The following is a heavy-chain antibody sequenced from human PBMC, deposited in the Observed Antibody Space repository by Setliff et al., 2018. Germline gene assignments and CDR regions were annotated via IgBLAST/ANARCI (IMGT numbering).Heavy chain of an antibody. Sequence: GGSLRLSCAASGFTFDDYVMTWVRQAPGKGPEWVSDINWNGGRIGYADPVKGRFTISRDNAKNSLYLQMNSLRVSGTPQRYYSDTSGYYYDQGRSAFDIWGQGTMVTVSS. CDR1: GFTFDDYV. CDR2: INWNGGRI. CDR3: SDTSGYYYDQGRSAFDI. V-gene: IGHV3-20*01. J-gene: IGHJ3*02. D-gene: IGHD3-22*01.